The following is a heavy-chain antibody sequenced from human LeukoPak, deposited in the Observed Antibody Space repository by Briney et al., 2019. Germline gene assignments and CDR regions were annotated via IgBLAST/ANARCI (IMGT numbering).Heavy chain of an antibody. Sequence: GGSLRLSCSASGFTFSSYSMNWVRQPPGKGRGWVAYISSSSTTIYYADSVKGRFTISRDNAKNSLYLQMNSLRVADTAVYYCARGPYQDFWSGYSDYWGQGTLVTVSP. CDR1: GFTFSSYS. CDR2: ISSSSTTI. CDR3: ARGPYQDFWSGYSDY. J-gene: IGHJ4*02. V-gene: IGHV3-48*01. D-gene: IGHD3-3*01.